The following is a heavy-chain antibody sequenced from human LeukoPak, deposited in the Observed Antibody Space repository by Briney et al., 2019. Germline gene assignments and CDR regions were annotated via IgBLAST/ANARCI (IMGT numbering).Heavy chain of an antibody. V-gene: IGHV3-64D*06. CDR2: ISSNGDNT. Sequence: GGSLRLSCSVSGFTFSTYVMHWVRQAPGKGLEYVSAISSNGDNTYYADSVKGRFTISRDNSKNTLYLQMSSLRADDTAVYYCVRGTGYWGQGTLVTISS. J-gene: IGHJ4*02. CDR3: VRGTGY. CDR1: GFTFSTYV.